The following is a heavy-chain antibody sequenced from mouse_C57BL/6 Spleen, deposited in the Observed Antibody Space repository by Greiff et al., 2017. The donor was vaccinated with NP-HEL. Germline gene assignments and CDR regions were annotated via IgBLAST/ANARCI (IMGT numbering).Heavy chain of an antibody. Sequence: EVKLQESGGGLVKPGGSLKLSCAASGFTFSDYGMHWVRQAPEKGLEWVAYISSGSSTIYYADTVKGRFTISRDNAKNTLFLQMTSLRSEDTAMYYCARRNYDYDFSYWYFDVWGTGTTVTVSS. V-gene: IGHV5-17*01. CDR1: GFTFSDYG. CDR3: ARRNYDYDFSYWYFDV. D-gene: IGHD2-4*01. J-gene: IGHJ1*03. CDR2: ISSGSSTI.